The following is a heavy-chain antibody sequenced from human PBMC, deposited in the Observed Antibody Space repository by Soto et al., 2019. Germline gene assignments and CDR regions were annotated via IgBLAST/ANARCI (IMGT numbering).Heavy chain of an antibody. Sequence: QVQLQESGPGLVKSSQTLSLTCTVSSGSISSGGTFWSWIRQHPGKGLEWIGYIYHSRSTYYNPSLKSRDTISVDTSKNQFSLKLNSVTAADTAVYYCARARMVRGVIYYYGMDVWGQGTTVTVSS. D-gene: IGHD3-10*01. CDR2: IYHSRST. J-gene: IGHJ6*02. CDR1: SGSISSGGTF. CDR3: ARARMVRGVIYYYGMDV. V-gene: IGHV4-31*03.